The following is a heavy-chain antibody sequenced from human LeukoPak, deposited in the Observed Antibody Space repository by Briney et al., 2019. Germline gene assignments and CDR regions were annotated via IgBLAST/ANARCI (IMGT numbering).Heavy chain of an antibody. J-gene: IGHJ4*02. Sequence: KPSETLSLTCTVSGGSISSYYWSWIRQPPGKGLEWIGYIYYSGSTNYSPSLKSRVTISVDTSKNQFSLKLSSVTAADTAVYYCARGDYYGSGSSPHFDYWGQGTLVTVSS. CDR3: ARGDYYGSGSSPHFDY. CDR1: GGSISSYY. D-gene: IGHD3-10*01. CDR2: IYYSGST. V-gene: IGHV4-59*01.